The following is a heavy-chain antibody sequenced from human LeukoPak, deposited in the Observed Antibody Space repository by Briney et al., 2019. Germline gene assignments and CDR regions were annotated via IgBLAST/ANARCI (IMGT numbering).Heavy chain of an antibody. V-gene: IGHV4-59*01. D-gene: IGHD6-6*01. CDR2: IYYSGST. CDR1: GGSISSYY. CDR3: ARDLVHSSSSGLVY. Sequence: PSETLSLTCTVSGGSISSYYWSWIRQPPGKGLEWIGYIYYSGSTNYNPSLKSRVTISVDTSKNQFSLKLSSVTAADTAVYYCARDLVHSSSSGLVYWGQGTLVTVSS. J-gene: IGHJ4*02.